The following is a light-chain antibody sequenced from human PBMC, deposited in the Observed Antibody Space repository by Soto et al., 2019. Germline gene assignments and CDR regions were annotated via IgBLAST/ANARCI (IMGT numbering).Light chain of an antibody. CDR1: SSNIGAVYG. Sequence: QSVLTQPPSVSGAPGQRVTISCTGSSSNIGAVYGVHWYQQLPGTAPKLLIYGNTNRPSGVPDRFSGSKSGTSASLAITGLQAEDEADYYCQSYDSSLSAPDVFGTGTKLTVL. CDR3: QSYDSSLSAPDV. CDR2: GNT. J-gene: IGLJ1*01. V-gene: IGLV1-40*01.